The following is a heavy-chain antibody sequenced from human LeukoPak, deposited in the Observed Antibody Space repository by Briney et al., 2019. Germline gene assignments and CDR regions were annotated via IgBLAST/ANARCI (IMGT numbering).Heavy chain of an antibody. J-gene: IGHJ4*02. CDR1: GGSISSGDYY. CDR3: ARRYRYNYGKIDY. Sequence: SETLSLTCTVSGGSISSGDYYWSWIRQPPGKGLEWIAYIYYSGSTYYNPSLESRVTISVDTSQNHFSLKLSSVTAADTAVYHCARRYRYNYGKIDYWGQGILVTVSS. CDR2: IYYSGST. V-gene: IGHV4-30-4*08. D-gene: IGHD5-18*01.